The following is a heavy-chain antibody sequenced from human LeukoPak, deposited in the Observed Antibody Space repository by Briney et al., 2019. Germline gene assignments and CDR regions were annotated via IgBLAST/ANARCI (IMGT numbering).Heavy chain of an antibody. D-gene: IGHD2-21*02. CDR1: GFTVSSNY. V-gene: IGHV3-21*01. J-gene: IGHJ4*02. CDR2: ISSSSSYI. Sequence: GGSLRLSCAASGFTVSSNYMNWVRQAPGKGLEWVSSISSSSSYIYYADSVKGRFTISRDNAKNSLYLQMNSLRAEDTAVYYCARASYCGGDCYGEIDYWGQGTLVTVSS. CDR3: ARASYCGGDCYGEIDY.